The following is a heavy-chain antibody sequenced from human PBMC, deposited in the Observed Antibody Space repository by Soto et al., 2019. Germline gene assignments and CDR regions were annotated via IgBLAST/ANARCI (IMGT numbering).Heavy chain of an antibody. CDR2: IYNSGQT. V-gene: IGHV4-39*01. CDR3: ARNGAADRPLSFFDS. J-gene: IGHJ4*02. Sequence: QFQLQESGPGLVKPSETLSLTCTVSGDSMSSSLYFWGWIRQPPGKGLAWIGNIYNSGQTNYNPSLKSRVPTSLDTSKNPLYLQLTSVTAADTCVSYCARNGAADRPLSFFDSWGQGSLVTVSS. CDR1: GDSMSSSLYF. D-gene: IGHD6-6*01.